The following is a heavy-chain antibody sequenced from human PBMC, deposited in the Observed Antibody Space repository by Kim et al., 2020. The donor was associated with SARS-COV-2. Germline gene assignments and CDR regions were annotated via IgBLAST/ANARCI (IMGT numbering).Heavy chain of an antibody. D-gene: IGHD2-15*01. CDR3: ATGRGGSRCAYYLDL. V-gene: IGHV3-11*01. Sequence: ADSVKGRFTTSRDNAKNYLFLQMSCLGAEDKAVFYCATGRGGSRCAYYLDLWGQGTLVTVSS. J-gene: IGHJ4*02.